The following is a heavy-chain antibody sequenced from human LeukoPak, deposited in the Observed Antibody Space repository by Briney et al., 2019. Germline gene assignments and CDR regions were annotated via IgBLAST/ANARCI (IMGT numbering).Heavy chain of an antibody. Sequence: ASVKVSCKASGYTFTSYGISWVRQAPGQGLEWMGWINPNTGDTTYAQKFQGRVTMTRDTSISTAYMDLTSLRSDDTSVYYCARVRLDIGTFTLYYFDSWGQGTLVTVSS. CDR1: GYTFTSYG. J-gene: IGHJ4*02. CDR3: ARVRLDIGTFTLYYFDS. CDR2: INPNTGDT. D-gene: IGHD2-15*01. V-gene: IGHV1-2*02.